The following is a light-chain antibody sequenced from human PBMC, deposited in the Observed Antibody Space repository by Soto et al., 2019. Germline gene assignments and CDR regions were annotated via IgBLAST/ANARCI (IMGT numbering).Light chain of an antibody. CDR1: ESISTY. J-gene: IGKJ2*01. CDR2: AAS. CDR3: QQSYNTPRT. Sequence: DIQMTQSPSSLSASVGDRVTITCRASESISTYLNWYQQKVGKAPKLLIYAASSLQSGVPSRFSGSGSGTDFTLTISSLQPEDFATYYFQQSYNTPRTFGQGTKLEIK. V-gene: IGKV1-39*01.